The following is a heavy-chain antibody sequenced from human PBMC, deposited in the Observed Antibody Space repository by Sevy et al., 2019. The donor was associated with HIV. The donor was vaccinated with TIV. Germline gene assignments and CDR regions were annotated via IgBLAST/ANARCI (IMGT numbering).Heavy chain of an antibody. V-gene: IGHV3-33*01. J-gene: IGHJ6*03. CDR1: GFTFSSYG. D-gene: IGHD1-26*01. Sequence: GGSLRLSCAASGFTFSSYGMHWVRQAPGKGLEWVAVIWHDGSNKYYADSVKGRFTISRDNSKNTLYLQMNSLRAEDTAVYYCARVGDGSLYYYYMDVWGKGTTVTVSS. CDR2: IWHDGSNK. CDR3: ARVGDGSLYYYYMDV.